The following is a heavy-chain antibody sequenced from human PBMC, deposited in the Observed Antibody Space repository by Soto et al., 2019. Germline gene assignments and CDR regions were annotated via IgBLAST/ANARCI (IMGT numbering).Heavy chain of an antibody. Sequence: QVQLVESGGGVVQPGRSLRLSCAASGFTFNSYGRQWGRQAPGKGLEWVAVISHDGSKKNYADSVKGRVTISRDNSKDTLYLQMNNLRDDDQDVYYYATDTYYYSSSGYYVFDSWGQGTLGTVAS. D-gene: IGHD3-22*01. CDR3: ATDTYYYSSSGYYVFDS. CDR2: ISHDGSKK. V-gene: IGHV3-30*03. CDR1: GFTFNSYG. J-gene: IGHJ4*02.